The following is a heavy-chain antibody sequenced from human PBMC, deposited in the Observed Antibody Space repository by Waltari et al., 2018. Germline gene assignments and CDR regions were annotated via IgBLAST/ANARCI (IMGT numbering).Heavy chain of an antibody. CDR2: YDSEDTKV. CDR3: ATKEPEAIFGSEYFHH. D-gene: IGHD3-3*01. J-gene: IGHJ1*01. V-gene: IGHV1-24*01. CDR1: GHILTALS. Sequence: QVQLIQSGAEVKKPGASVKVSCKVSGHILTALSMNWVRQAPGKGLEWMGGYDSEDTKVIYAQKFQGRVTMTEDTSTDTAYMELSSLESEDTAVYYCATKEPEAIFGSEYFHHWGQGTLVTVSS.